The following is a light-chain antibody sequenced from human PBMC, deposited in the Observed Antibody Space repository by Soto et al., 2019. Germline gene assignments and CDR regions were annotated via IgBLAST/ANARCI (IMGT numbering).Light chain of an antibody. J-gene: IGKJ4*01. Sequence: PGESATLSCRASQTVSRSYFVWYQQKPGQAPRLLIYGASARAPGIPDRFSGTGSGTESTLTISRLEPEDFAVYFCQHFDSPPAFGGGTKVEIK. CDR2: GAS. V-gene: IGKV3-20*01. CDR3: QHFDSPPA. CDR1: QTVSRSY.